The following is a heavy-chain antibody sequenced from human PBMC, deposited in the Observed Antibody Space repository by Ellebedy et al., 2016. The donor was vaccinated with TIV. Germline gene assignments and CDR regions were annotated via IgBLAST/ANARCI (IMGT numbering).Heavy chain of an antibody. CDR3: ARGGWCSTTNCYGGHFYGMDV. J-gene: IGHJ6*02. V-gene: IGHV1-3*01. CDR1: GFTFSSQA. D-gene: IGHD2-2*01. Sequence: SGFTFSSQAVHWVRQAPGQGLEWMGWINGGNGDTVYSQKFQGRVTITRDTSASTAYMELSSLRFEDTAIYYCARGGWCSTTNCYGGHFYGMDVWGQGTSVNVSS. CDR2: INGGNGDT.